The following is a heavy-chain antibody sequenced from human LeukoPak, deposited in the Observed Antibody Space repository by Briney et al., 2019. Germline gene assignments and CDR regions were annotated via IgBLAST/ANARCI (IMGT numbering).Heavy chain of an antibody. V-gene: IGHV3-30-3*01. CDR2: ISYDGSNK. CDR3: ARVGYSYVQTHYFDY. Sequence: PGGSLRLSCAASGFTFSSYAMHWVRQAPGKGLEWVAVISYDGSNKYYADSVKGRFTISRDNSKNTLYLQMNSLRAEDTAVYYCARVGYSYVQTHYFDYWGQGTLVTVSS. CDR1: GFTFSSYA. J-gene: IGHJ4*02. D-gene: IGHD5-18*01.